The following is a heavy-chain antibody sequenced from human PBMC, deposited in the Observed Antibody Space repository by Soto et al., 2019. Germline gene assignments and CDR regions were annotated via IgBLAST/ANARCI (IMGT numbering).Heavy chain of an antibody. Sequence: GGSLRLSCAASGFTFSSYAMSWVRQAPGKGLEWVSAISGSGGSTYYADSVKGRFTISRDNSKNTLYLQMNSLRAEDTAVYYCAKVSGSGAKYYYYGMDVWGQGTTVTVSS. J-gene: IGHJ6*02. CDR1: GFTFSSYA. CDR2: ISGSGGST. CDR3: AKVSGSGAKYYYYGMDV. V-gene: IGHV3-23*01. D-gene: IGHD3-10*01.